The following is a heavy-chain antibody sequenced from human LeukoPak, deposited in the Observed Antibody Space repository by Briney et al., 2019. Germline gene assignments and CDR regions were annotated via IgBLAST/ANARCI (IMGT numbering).Heavy chain of an antibody. CDR1: GFTFSSYA. J-gene: IGHJ3*02. Sequence: GGSLRLSCAVSGFTFSSYAMNWVRQAPGKGLEWVSRITGGGHNTYYADSVKGRFTISRDNSENTLYLQMDSLRAEVTAVYYCAKEWSTIAPGAFDIWGQGTMVTVSS. V-gene: IGHV3-23*01. CDR3: AKEWSTIAPGAFDI. CDR2: ITGGGHNT. D-gene: IGHD5-24*01.